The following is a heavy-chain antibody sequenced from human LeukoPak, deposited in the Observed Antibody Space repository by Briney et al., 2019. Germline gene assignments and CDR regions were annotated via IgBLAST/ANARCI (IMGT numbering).Heavy chain of an antibody. CDR3: ARDPFGDSVFDV. CDR2: INPNSGGT. D-gene: IGHD2-21*02. CDR1: GYGFTDYY. V-gene: IGHV1-2*02. J-gene: IGHJ3*01. Sequence: ASVKVSCKTSGYGFTDYYMHWVRQAPGQGLEWMGWINPNSGGTNYAQKFQGRVTMTRDTSISTAYMDLSRLRSGDTAVYYCARDPFGDSVFDVWGQGTMVTVSS.